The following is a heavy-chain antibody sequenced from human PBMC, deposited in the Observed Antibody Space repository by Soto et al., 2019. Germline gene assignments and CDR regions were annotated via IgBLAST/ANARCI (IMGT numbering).Heavy chain of an antibody. D-gene: IGHD3-10*01. CDR3: ASSYGSGYRAFDY. Sequence: QVQLVQSGAEVKKPGSSVKVSCKASGDTFSFYSINWVRQAPGLGLEWMGRINPILRMSNYAQRFQGRVTMTADKSTSTAYMELSSLRSEDTAMYYCASSYGSGYRAFDYWGPAALVTVSS. V-gene: IGHV1-69*02. CDR2: INPILRMS. J-gene: IGHJ4*02. CDR1: GDTFSFYS.